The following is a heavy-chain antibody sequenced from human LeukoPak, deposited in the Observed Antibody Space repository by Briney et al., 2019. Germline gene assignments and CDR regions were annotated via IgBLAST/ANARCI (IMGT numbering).Heavy chain of an antibody. CDR1: GFTFSSYW. CDR3: ARGSGYYDSSGYYY. V-gene: IGHV3-21*01. CDR2: ISSSSSYI. D-gene: IGHD3-22*01. Sequence: GGSLRLSCAASGFTFSSYWMHWVRQAPGKGLEWVSSISSSSSYIYYADSVKGRFTISRDNAKNSLYLQMNSLRAEDTAVYYCARGSGYYDSSGYYYWGQGTLVTVSS. J-gene: IGHJ4*02.